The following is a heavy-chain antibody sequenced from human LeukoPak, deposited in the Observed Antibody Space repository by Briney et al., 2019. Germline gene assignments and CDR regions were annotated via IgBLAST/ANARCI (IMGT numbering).Heavy chain of an antibody. CDR3: ASRVVIDRYFDY. CDR2: IIPIFGTA. V-gene: IGHV1-69*13. J-gene: IGHJ4*02. Sequence: SVKVSCKASGGTFSSYAISWVRQAPGQGLEWMGGIIPIFGTANYAQKFQGRVTITADESTSTAYMEPSSLRSEDTAVYYCASRVVIDRYFDYWGQGTLVTVSS. D-gene: IGHD3-3*01. CDR1: GGTFSSYA.